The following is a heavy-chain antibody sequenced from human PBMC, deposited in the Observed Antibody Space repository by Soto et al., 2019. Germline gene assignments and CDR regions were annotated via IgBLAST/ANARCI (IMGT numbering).Heavy chain of an antibody. J-gene: IGHJ4*02. V-gene: IGHV3-33*01. D-gene: IGHD1-26*01. CDR1: GFTFSSYG. CDR2: IWYDGSNK. CDR3: ARIIVGATTSTGYIDY. Sequence: GGSLRLSCAASGFTFSSYGMHWVRQAPGKGLEWVAVIWYDGSNKYYADSVKGRFTISRDNSKNTLYLQMNSLRAEDTAVYYCARIIVGATTSTGYIDYWGQGTLVTVSS.